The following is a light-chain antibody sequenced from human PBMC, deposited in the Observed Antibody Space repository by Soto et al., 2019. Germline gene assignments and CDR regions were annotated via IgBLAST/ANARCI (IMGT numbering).Light chain of an antibody. V-gene: IGKV4-1*01. CDR1: QNVVYGSNNKNY. CDR3: QQYYSTPWT. Sequence: DIVMTQSPDSLAVSLGERATINCKSSQNVVYGSNNKNYLAWYQQKPGQPPKLLIYWASTRESGVPDRFSGSGSGTDFTLTISSLQAEDVAVYYCQQYYSTPWTFGQGTKVEIK. CDR2: WAS. J-gene: IGKJ1*01.